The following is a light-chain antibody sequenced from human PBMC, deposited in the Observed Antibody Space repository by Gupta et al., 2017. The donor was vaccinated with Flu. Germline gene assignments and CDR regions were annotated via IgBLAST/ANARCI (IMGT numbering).Light chain of an antibody. CDR2: GAS. CDR1: QGISGY. Sequence: DIDVIQTPAFLSASEGGRVTITCRASQGISGYLAWYQQKPGKAPKLLIYGASTLQSGVPSRFSGSGYGTEFTLTISSLQPEDFATYYCQQLNTYPITFGQGTRVEIK. J-gene: IGKJ5*01. CDR3: QQLNTYPIT. V-gene: IGKV1-9*01.